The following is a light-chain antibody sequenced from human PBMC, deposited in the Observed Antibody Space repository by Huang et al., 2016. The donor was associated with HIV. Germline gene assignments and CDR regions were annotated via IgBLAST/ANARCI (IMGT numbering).Light chain of an antibody. CDR3: QQRSGWPPT. CDR1: Y. Sequence: EIVLTQSPDTLSLSPGARATLSCRAYLSWYQQRPGQAPNLLISDTSYRAAGVPARFSGSGSGSDFALSINNLETDDFVVYYCQQRSGWPPTFGGGTKVEL. V-gene: IGKV3-11*01. J-gene: IGKJ4*01. CDR2: DTS.